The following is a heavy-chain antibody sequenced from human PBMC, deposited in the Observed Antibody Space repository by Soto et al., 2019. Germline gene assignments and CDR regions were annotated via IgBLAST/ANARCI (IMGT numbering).Heavy chain of an antibody. V-gene: IGHV1-3*01. Sequence: GASVKVSCKASGHTLSGHSMHWVRQAPGQGLEWMGWINAGNGNTKYSQKFQGRVTITRDTSASTAYMELSSLRSEDTAVYYCARVSGWYILDYWGQGTLVTVSS. CDR1: GHTLSGHS. CDR2: INAGNGNT. CDR3: ARVSGWYILDY. D-gene: IGHD6-13*01. J-gene: IGHJ4*02.